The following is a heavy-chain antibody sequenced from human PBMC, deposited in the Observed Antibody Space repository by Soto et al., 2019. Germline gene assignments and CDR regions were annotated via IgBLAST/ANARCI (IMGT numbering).Heavy chain of an antibody. D-gene: IGHD6-13*01. Sequence: QVQLVQSGAEVKKPGSSVKVSCKASGGTFSSYAISWVRQAPGQGLEWMGGIIPNFGTANYAKKFQGRVTITADESTSTAYMELSSLRSEDTAVYYCARDRPAAAGMGSYYYYGMDVWGQGTTVTVSS. J-gene: IGHJ6*02. CDR3: ARDRPAAAGMGSYYYYGMDV. CDR2: IIPNFGTA. CDR1: GGTFSSYA. V-gene: IGHV1-69*01.